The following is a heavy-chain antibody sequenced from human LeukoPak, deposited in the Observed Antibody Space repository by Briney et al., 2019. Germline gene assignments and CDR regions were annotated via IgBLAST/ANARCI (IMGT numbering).Heavy chain of an antibody. J-gene: IGHJ4*02. CDR1: GYTFTGYY. V-gene: IGHV1-2*02. D-gene: IGHD6-25*01. Sequence: SVKVSCKASGYTFTGYYIHWVRQAPGQGLEWMGWINPNSGDTHYAQKFQDRVTVTRDTSISTAYMELTRLRSDDTAVYYCATLSGPPDYWGQGTLVTVSS. CDR3: ATLSGPPDY. CDR2: INPNSGDT.